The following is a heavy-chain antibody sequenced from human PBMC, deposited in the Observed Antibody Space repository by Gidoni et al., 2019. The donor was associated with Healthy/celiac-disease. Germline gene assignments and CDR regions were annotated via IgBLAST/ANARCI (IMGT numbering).Heavy chain of an antibody. Sequence: EVQLVQSGAEVKKPGESLRISCKGSGYSFTSYWISWGRQMPGKGLEWMGRIDPSDSYTNYSPSFQGHVTISADKSISTAYLQWSSLKASDTAMYYCARCEFLGIKGGYYYYYYGMDVWGQGTTVTVSS. CDR2: IDPSDSYT. V-gene: IGHV5-10-1*03. J-gene: IGHJ6*02. D-gene: IGHD3-3*01. CDR1: GYSFTSYW. CDR3: ARCEFLGIKGGYYYYYYGMDV.